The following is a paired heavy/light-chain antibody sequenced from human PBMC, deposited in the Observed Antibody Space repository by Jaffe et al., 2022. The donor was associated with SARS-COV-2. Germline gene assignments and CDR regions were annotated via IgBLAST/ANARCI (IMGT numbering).Heavy chain of an antibody. D-gene: IGHD3-16*01. CDR3: ARERNLGYFDY. CDR1: GASISSYY. CDR2: IYYKERT. V-gene: IGHV4-59*01. Sequence: QVQLQESGPGLVKPSETLSLTCTVSGASISSYYWSWIRQPPGKGLEWIGYIYYKERTNYNPSLRSRVTMSLDTSKNQFSLKLSSVTAADTAVYYCARERNLGYFDYWGQGTLVTVSS. J-gene: IGHJ4*02.
Light chain of an antibody. CDR3: AVWDDSLNGPVV. CDR1: SSNIGSNT. Sequence: QSVLTQPPSASGTPGQRVTISCSGSSSNIGSNTVNWYQQLPGTAPKLLIYSNNQRPSGVPDRFSGSKSGTSASLAISGLQSEDEADYYCAVWDDSLNGPVVFGGGTKLTVL. J-gene: IGLJ3*02. CDR2: SNN. V-gene: IGLV1-44*01.